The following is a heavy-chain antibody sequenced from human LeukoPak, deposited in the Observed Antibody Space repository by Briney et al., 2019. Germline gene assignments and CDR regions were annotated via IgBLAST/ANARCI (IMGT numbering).Heavy chain of an antibody. D-gene: IGHD4-17*01. Sequence: SETLSLTCAVYGGSFSGYYWSWIRQPPGKGLEWIGEINHSRSTNYNPSLKSRVTISVDTSKNQFSLKLSSVTAADTAVYYCARGLVTTGDYWGQGTLVTVSS. J-gene: IGHJ4*02. V-gene: IGHV4-34*01. CDR3: ARGLVTTGDY. CDR2: INHSRST. CDR1: GGSFSGYY.